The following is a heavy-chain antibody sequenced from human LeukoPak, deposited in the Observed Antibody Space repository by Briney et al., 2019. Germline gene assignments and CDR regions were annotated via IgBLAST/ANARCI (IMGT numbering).Heavy chain of an antibody. Sequence: ASVKVSCKASGYTFTSYAISWVRQAAGKGLEWMGGIIPIFGTSNYAQKFQGRVTINADDSTSTADMALSSLRSEDTAVYYCARGGGEAFDYWGQGTLVTVSS. V-gene: IGHV1-69*13. CDR1: GYTFTSYA. CDR2: IIPIFGTS. CDR3: ARGGGEAFDY. D-gene: IGHD2-21*01. J-gene: IGHJ4*02.